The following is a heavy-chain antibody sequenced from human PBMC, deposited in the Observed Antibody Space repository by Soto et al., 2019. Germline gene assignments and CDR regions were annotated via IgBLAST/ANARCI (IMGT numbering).Heavy chain of an antibody. J-gene: IGHJ6*03. V-gene: IGHV4-59*08. CDR2: IYYSGST. D-gene: IGHD3-10*01. CDR3: ARVGRLVTMVRGVNDYYYYYMDV. CDR1: GGSISSYY. Sequence: SETLSLTCTVSGGSISSYYWSWIRQPPGKGLEWIGYIYYSGSTNYNPSLKSRVTISVDTSKNQFSLKLSSVTAADTAVYYCARVGRLVTMVRGVNDYYYYYMDVWGKGTTVTVSS.